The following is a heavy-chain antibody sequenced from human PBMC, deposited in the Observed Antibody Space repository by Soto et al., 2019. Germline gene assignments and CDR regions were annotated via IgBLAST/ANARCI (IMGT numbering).Heavy chain of an antibody. D-gene: IGHD2-21*02. CDR3: ARDLWGYCGADCYPLDV. CDR1: GSSISSYY. CDR2: MYNTGST. Sequence: SETLSLTCTVSGSSISSYYWSWIRQPPGKGLEWIGYMYNTGSTIYNPSLKSRVTISVDTSKNQFSLMLNSVTAADTAVYYCARDLWGYCGADCYPLDVWGQGTTVTVS. J-gene: IGHJ6*02. V-gene: IGHV4-59*01.